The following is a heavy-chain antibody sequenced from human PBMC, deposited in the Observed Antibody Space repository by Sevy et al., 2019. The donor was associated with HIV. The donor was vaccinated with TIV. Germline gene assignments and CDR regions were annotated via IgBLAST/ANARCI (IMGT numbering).Heavy chain of an antibody. CDR3: AGGRYDSSGSFDAFDI. CDR1: GFTFISYA. CDR2: IYGSSGGT. Sequence: GGSLRLSCKPSGFTFISYAMSWVRQAPGKGLEWVSTIYGSSGGTYYADSVKGRFTISRDNSKNTLYLQMNGLRTEDTAVYYWAGGRYDSSGSFDAFDIWGQGTMVTVSS. V-gene: IGHV3-23*01. D-gene: IGHD3-22*01. J-gene: IGHJ3*02.